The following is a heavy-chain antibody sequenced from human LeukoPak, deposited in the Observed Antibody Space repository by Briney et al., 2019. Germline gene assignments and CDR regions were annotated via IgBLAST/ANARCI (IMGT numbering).Heavy chain of an antibody. CDR1: GFTFSSYE. D-gene: IGHD4-23*01. Sequence: GGSLRLSCAASGFTFSSYEMNWVRQAPGKGLEWVSYISSSGSTIYYADSVKGRFTISRDNAKNSLYLQMNSLRAEDTAVYYCARDYGGSSPFDYWGQGTLVTVSS. CDR3: ARDYGGSSPFDY. J-gene: IGHJ4*02. CDR2: ISSSGSTI. V-gene: IGHV3-48*03.